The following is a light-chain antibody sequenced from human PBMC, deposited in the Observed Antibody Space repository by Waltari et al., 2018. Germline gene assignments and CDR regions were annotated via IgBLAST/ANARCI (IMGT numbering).Light chain of an antibody. V-gene: IGKV3-20*01. CDR2: DAS. J-gene: IGKJ1*01. Sequence: TLSLSPGERATLSCRASQSFTRYLVWYQHRPGQAPRLLIYDASTRAAGVADRFSGSGSGTDFSLTISRLEPEDFAVYYCQHYVSLPVTFGQGTRVEIK. CDR1: QSFTRY. CDR3: QHYVSLPVT.